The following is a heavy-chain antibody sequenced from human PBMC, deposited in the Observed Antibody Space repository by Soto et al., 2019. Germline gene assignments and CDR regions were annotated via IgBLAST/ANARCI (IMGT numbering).Heavy chain of an antibody. J-gene: IGHJ5*02. V-gene: IGHV1-69*13. CDR1: GDTFSTYT. D-gene: IGHD1-1*01. CDR2: IIPRSATS. Sequence: SVNVSCKASGDTFSTYTITWMRQAPGQGLEWMGGIIPRSATSNYAQKFQGRVTITADESTSTAYMELSSLRSEDTAVYYCARDQSWHDLVWWFDPWGQGTLVTVSS. CDR3: ARDQSWHDLVWWFDP.